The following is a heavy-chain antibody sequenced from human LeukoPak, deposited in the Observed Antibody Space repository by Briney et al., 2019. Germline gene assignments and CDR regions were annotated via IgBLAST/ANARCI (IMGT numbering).Heavy chain of an antibody. CDR3: ATLEGRRDGYNSGY. D-gene: IGHD5-12*01. CDR2: ISGSGGST. V-gene: IGHV3-23*01. J-gene: IGHJ4*02. CDR1: GFTFSSYA. Sequence: GGSLRLSCAASGFTFSSYAMSWVRQAPGKGLEWVSAISGSGGSTYYADSVKGRFTISRDNSKNTLYLQMNSLRAEDTAVYYCATLEGRRDGYNSGYWGQGTLVTVSS.